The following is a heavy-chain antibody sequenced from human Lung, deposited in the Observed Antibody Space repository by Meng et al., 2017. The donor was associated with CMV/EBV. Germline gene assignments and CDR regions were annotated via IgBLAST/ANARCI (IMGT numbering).Heavy chain of an antibody. CDR1: GSSFVRYW. V-gene: IGHV5-51*01. CDR3: ARLDCTPTSCYLDS. D-gene: IGHD2-2*01. J-gene: IGHJ5*01. CDR2: IYPVDSDT. Sequence: GSGSSFVRYWIGWVRQMPGKGLEWMGIIYPVDSDTRYSPSFQGQVTISADKSISTAYLQWSSLKASDTAMYFCARLDCTPTSCYLDSWGQGTLVTVSS.